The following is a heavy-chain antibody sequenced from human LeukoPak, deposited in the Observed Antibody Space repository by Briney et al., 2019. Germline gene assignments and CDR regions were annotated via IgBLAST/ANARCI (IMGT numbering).Heavy chain of an antibody. CDR3: VKDRNRFRDFFDY. CDR1: GFTFSTYA. V-gene: IGHV3-23*01. D-gene: IGHD3-16*02. J-gene: IGHJ4*02. CDR2: ITGSGGST. Sequence: GGSLRLSCVASGFTFSTYAMSWVRQAPGKGLEWVSTITGSGGSTHYADSVKGRLTISRDNSKNTLYLQMNSLTAEDTAMYYCVKDRNRFRDFFDYWGQGTLVTVSS.